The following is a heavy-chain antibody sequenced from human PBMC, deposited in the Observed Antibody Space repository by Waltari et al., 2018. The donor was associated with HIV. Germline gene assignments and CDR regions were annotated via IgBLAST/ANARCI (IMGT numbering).Heavy chain of an antibody. CDR2: IYNGGGT. V-gene: IGHV3-66*01. Sequence: VQVVESGGGLVLPGGSLRLSCDGSGFNIHGNCMGWVRQPPGKGLEWVAMIYNGGGTKYTDAVKGRFIISGDNSKNTILLQMNRLRIEDTAVYYCASLPRAPDTGFGMDVWGQGTTVTVSS. D-gene: IGHD5-18*01. CDR1: GFNIHGNC. CDR3: ASLPRAPDTGFGMDV. J-gene: IGHJ6*02.